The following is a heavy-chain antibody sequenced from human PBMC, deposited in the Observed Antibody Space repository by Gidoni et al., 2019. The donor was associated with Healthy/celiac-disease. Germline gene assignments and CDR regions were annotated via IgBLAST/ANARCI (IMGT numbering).Heavy chain of an antibody. J-gene: IGHJ4*02. V-gene: IGHV4-59*01. CDR2: IDYSGIN. CDR3: ARTGTAAGVDY. D-gene: IGHD3-10*01. CDR1: GGSISSYS. Sequence: QVQLQESGPGLVKPSETLSLTCTVSGGSISSYSWSWTRQPPGKGLEWIGYIDYSGINNYNPYLKRRVTISVDTSKNQFSLKLSSVTAADTAVYYCARTGTAAGVDYWGQGTLVTVSS.